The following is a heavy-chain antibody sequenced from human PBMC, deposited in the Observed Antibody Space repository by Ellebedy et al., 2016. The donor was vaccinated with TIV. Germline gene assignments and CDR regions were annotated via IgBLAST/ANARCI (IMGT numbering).Heavy chain of an antibody. CDR2: FNAGNGYS. V-gene: IGHV1-3*01. CDR1: GFTFTSYA. Sequence: ASVKVSCXASGFTFTSYAIHWVRQAHGQRLEWMGWFNAGNGYSKFSQNFQGRVTFTSDTSATTVYMELSSLKSKDTAMYYCARDFSAPLYAMDVWGQGTTVTVFS. J-gene: IGHJ6*02. CDR3: ARDFSAPLYAMDV. D-gene: IGHD2/OR15-2a*01.